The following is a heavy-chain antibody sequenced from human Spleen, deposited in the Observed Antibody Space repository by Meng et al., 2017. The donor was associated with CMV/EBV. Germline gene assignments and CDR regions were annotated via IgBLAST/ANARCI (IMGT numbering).Heavy chain of an antibody. CDR2: MNPNSGQT. CDR3: ARTQSYYGSGTYNWFDP. Sequence: QVLLVQSGAEVKKPGASVKVPCRTSGYLFTSYDINWVRQATGQGLEWMGWMNPNSGQTGYAKKFQGRVSFTRNTSMRTAYMELSSLRSEDTAVYFCARTQSYYGSGTYNWFDPWGQGTLVTVSS. CDR1: GYLFTSYD. J-gene: IGHJ5*02. D-gene: IGHD3-10*01. V-gene: IGHV1-8*01.